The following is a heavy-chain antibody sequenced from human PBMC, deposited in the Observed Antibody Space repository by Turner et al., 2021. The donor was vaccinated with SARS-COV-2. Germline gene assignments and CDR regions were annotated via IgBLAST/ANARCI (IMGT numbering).Heavy chain of an antibody. J-gene: IGHJ4*02. CDR3: ARSTVTTPPDY. V-gene: IGHV3-33*01. CDR1: GFTFITYG. CDR2: IWYDGSDK. D-gene: IGHD4-17*01. Sequence: QVQLVDAGGGVVQPGRSLSLSCAASGFTFITYGMHWVRQAPGKGREWGAVIWYDGSDKYYADSVKGRFTISRDNSKNTLYLQMNNLRAEDTAVYYCARSTVTTPPDYWGQGTLVTVSS.